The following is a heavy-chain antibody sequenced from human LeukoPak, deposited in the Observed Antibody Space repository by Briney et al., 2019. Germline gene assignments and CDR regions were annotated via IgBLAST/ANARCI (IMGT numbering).Heavy chain of an antibody. V-gene: IGHV4-30-2*01. J-gene: IGHJ1*01. D-gene: IGHD2-21*02. CDR2: IYHSGSS. CDR3: VSAYCGGDCYHSLLTD. Sequence: SETLSLTCAVSGVSVGSGGYSWSWVRQPPGKGLEWIGYIYHSGSSFYNPSLKTRVTIPMDRSKNQISLRLTSVTAADTAVYYCVSAYCGGDCYHSLLTDWGQGARVVVSS. CDR1: GVSVGSGGYS.